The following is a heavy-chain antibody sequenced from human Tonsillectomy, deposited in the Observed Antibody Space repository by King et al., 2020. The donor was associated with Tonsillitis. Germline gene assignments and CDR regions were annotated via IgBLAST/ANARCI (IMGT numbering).Heavy chain of an antibody. V-gene: IGHV4-59*01. CDR3: ARGVAAAVKF. CDR2: IDYRGST. J-gene: IGHJ4*02. CDR1: GGSISSYF. D-gene: IGHD6-13*01. Sequence: HVQLQESGPGLVKPSETLSLTCSVSGGSISSYFWHWIRQPPGKRLEWIGYIDYRGSTNYNPSLKSRLTISVDTSSNQFSLQLSSATAADPALYYCARGVAAAVKFWGQGTLVTVPS.